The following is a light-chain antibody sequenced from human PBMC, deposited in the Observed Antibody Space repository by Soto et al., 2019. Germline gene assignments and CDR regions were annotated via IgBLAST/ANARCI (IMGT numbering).Light chain of an antibody. CDR3: QKYNSVPS. J-gene: IGKJ4*01. V-gene: IGKV1-27*01. CDR2: AAS. Sequence: DIQMTQSPSSLSASVGDRVTISCRASQGIRNYVAWYQQRPGKVPKLLIYAASTLQSGVPSRFSGSGSGTDFTFTISSLQPEDVATYYCQKYNSVPSFGGGTKVEIK. CDR1: QGIRNY.